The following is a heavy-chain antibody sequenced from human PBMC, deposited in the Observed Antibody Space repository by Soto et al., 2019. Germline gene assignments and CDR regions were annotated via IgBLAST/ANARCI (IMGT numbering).Heavy chain of an antibody. CDR1: GGSISGGGYY. V-gene: IGHV4-31*03. D-gene: IGHD3-16*01. CDR2: IYYSGST. J-gene: IGHJ6*03. CDR3: ARDQGGNYYMDV. Sequence: QVQLQESGPGLVEPSQTLSLTCTVSGGSISGGGYYWTWIRQRPGKGLELIGYIYYSGSTYYNPSLKSRVSISVDTSNNQFSLKLSSVTAADTAVYYCARDQGGNYYMDVWGRGTTVTVSS.